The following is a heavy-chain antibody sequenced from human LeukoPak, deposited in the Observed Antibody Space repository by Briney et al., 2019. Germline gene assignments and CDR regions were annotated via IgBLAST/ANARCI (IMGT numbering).Heavy chain of an antibody. D-gene: IGHD1-26*01. CDR1: GGSISSSNW. V-gene: IGHV4-4*02. J-gene: IGHJ5*02. Sequence: SETLSLTCAVSGGSISSSNWWSWVRQPPGKGLEWIGEIYHSGSTNYNPSLKSRVTISVDTSKNQFSLKLSSVTAADTAVYYCARERSTQVFDPWGQGTLVTVSS. CDR3: ARERSTQVFDP. CDR2: IYHSGST.